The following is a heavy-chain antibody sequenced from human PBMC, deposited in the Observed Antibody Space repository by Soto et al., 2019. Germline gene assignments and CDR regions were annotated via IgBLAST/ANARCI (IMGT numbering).Heavy chain of an antibody. CDR2: INPSGGST. Sequence: ASVKVSCKASGYTFSSYGISWVRQAPGQGLEWMGIINPSGGSTRYAQKFQGRVTMTRDTSTSTVYMELSSLRSEDTAVYYCARAVAVAADFDYWGQGTLVTVSS. D-gene: IGHD6-19*01. J-gene: IGHJ4*02. V-gene: IGHV1-46*01. CDR1: GYTFSSYG. CDR3: ARAVAVAADFDY.